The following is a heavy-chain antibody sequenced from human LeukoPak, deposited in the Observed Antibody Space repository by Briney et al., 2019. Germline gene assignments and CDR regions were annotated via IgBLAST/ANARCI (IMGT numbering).Heavy chain of an antibody. Sequence: PSETLSLTCTVSGGSISSGDYYWSWIRQPPGKGLEWIGYIYYSGSTYYNPSLKSRVTISVDTSKNQFSLKLSSVTAADTAVYYCARGQRNYGLYFHYWGQGTLVTVSS. D-gene: IGHD1-7*01. CDR2: IYYSGST. V-gene: IGHV4-30-4*08. J-gene: IGHJ4*02. CDR3: ARGQRNYGLYFHY. CDR1: GGSISSGDYY.